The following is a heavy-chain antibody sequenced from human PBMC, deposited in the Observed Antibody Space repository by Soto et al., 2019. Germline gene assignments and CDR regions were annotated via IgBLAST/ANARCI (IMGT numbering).Heavy chain of an antibody. J-gene: IGHJ4*02. V-gene: IGHV4-31*03. D-gene: IGHD6-13*01. Sequence: QVQLQESGPGLVKPSQTLSLTCTVSGDSISSGGYYWSWIRQHPGKGLEWIAYIDFIGRTYYNPSLKSRLTISVDTSRNQSSLKLNSVTAADTAVYYCARHTPAGGTAYWGQGTLVTVSS. CDR3: ARHTPAGGTAY. CDR1: GDSISSGGYY. CDR2: IDFIGRT.